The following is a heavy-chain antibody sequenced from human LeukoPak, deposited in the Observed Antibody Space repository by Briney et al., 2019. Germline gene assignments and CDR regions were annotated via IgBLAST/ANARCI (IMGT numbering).Heavy chain of an antibody. Sequence: PGGSLRLSCAASGFTFSSYSMNWVRQAPGKGLEWVSSISSSSSYIYYADSVKGRFIISRDNAKNSLYLQMNSLRAEDTAVYYCARDAVRGNWFDPWGQGTLVTVSS. V-gene: IGHV3-21*01. CDR2: ISSSSSYI. D-gene: IGHD3-10*02. J-gene: IGHJ5*02. CDR3: ARDAVRGNWFDP. CDR1: GFTFSSYS.